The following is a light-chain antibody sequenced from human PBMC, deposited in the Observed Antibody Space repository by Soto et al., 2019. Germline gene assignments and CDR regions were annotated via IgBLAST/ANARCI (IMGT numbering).Light chain of an antibody. Sequence: DIQMTQSPSNLSASVGDRVTITCRASQSISSWLAWYQQKPGKAPKLLIYKASSLESGVPSRLSGSGSGTEFTLTISSLQPDDFATYYCQQYDSYSWTFGQGTKVDIK. CDR1: QSISSW. CDR2: KAS. CDR3: QQYDSYSWT. J-gene: IGKJ1*01. V-gene: IGKV1-5*03.